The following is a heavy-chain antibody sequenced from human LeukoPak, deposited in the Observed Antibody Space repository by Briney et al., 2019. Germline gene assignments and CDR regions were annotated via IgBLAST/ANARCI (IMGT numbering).Heavy chain of an antibody. D-gene: IGHD5-12*01. V-gene: IGHV4-61*01. J-gene: IGHJ4*02. CDR1: GGSISSSSYY. CDR2: IYYSGST. CDR3: ARGRSGYDYMWVYFDY. Sequence: NPSETLSLTCTVSGGSISSSSYYWSWIRQPPGKGLEWIGYIYYSGSTNYNPSLKSRVTISVDTSKNQFSLKLSSVTAADTAVYYCARGRSGYDYMWVYFDYWGQGTLVTVSS.